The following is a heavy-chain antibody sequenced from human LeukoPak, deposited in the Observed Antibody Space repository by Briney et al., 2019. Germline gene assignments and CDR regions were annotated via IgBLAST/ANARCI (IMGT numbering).Heavy chain of an antibody. Sequence: ASVKVSCKASGYTFTSYGISWVRQAPGQWLEWMGWISAYNGNTNYAQKLQGRVTMTTDTSTSTAYMELRSLRSDDTAVYYCARSVFDCSSTSCYGYFDYWGQGTLVTVSS. CDR1: GYTFTSYG. J-gene: IGHJ4*02. CDR3: ARSVFDCSSTSCYGYFDY. D-gene: IGHD2-2*01. CDR2: ISAYNGNT. V-gene: IGHV1-18*01.